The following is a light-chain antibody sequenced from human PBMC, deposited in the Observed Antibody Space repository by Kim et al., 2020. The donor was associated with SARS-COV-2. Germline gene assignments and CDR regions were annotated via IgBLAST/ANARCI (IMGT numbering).Light chain of an antibody. CDR1: ALPKQY. CDR3: QSADSSGTYV. V-gene: IGLV3-25*03. CDR2: KDS. J-gene: IGLJ1*01. Sequence: SYELTQPPSVSVSPGQTARITCSGDALPKQYAYLYQQKPVQATVLVIYKDSERPSGIPERFSCSSSGTTVTLTISGVQAEDEADYYCQSADSSGTYVFGTGTKVTVL.